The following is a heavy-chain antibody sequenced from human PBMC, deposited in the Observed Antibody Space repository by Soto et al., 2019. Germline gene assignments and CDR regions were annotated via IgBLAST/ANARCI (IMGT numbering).Heavy chain of an antibody. CDR3: AAGGSGYYAN. J-gene: IGHJ4*02. V-gene: IGHV3-74*01. CDR1: GFTFSTYW. CDR2: IKTDGTYA. D-gene: IGHD3-22*01. Sequence: EGKLVESGGDLVQPGGSLRLSCAASGFTFSTYWMHWVRQAPGKGLLWVSRIKTDGTYATYADSVKGRFTISRDNAKNTLYLQMNSLRVEDAAVYYCAAGGSGYYANWGQGTLVTVSS.